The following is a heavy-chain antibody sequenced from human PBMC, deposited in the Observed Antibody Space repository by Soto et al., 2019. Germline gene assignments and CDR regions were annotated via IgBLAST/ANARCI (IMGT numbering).Heavy chain of an antibody. CDR3: ARGITTIPAVQGDAPDNCYFDS. J-gene: IGHJ4*02. CDR1: GGSFSGYY. D-gene: IGHD3-22*01. V-gene: IGHV4-34*01. CDR2: VNHSGST. Sequence: LSLTCAVYGGSFSGYYWTWVRQPPGKVLEWIGDVNHSGSTNQNPSLKSRVTISVDTSKNQFSLKLKSVTAADTAVYFCARGITTIPAVQGDAPDNCYFDSWGLGTLVTVSS.